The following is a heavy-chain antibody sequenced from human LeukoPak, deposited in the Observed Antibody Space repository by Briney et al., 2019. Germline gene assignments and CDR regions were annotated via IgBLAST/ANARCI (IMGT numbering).Heavy chain of an antibody. CDR2: ISPSSGSR. J-gene: IGHJ4*02. Sequence: ASVKVSCKASGYTFSSHKMHWGRQAPGQGVEWMGIISPSSGSRIYAQRFQGRVTLTSDTSTGTFYMELSSLRSEDTAVYQCARVTAWALDYWGQGTLVTVSS. V-gene: IGHV1-46*01. CDR3: ARVTAWALDY. D-gene: IGHD1-26*01. CDR1: GYTFSSHK.